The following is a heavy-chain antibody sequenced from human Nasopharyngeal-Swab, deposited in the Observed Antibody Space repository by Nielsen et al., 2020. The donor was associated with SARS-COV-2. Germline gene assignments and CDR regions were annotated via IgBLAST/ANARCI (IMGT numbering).Heavy chain of an antibody. Sequence: GESLKISCTTSGFIFGDYAMSWFRQAPGKGLEWVGFIRSKIYGGAPEYAASVKGRFTISRDGAESIAYLHMNSLETEDTGVYYCARSVGSYYGQGAFDIWGQGTMVTVSS. V-gene: IGHV3-49*01. CDR2: IRSKIYGGAP. CDR1: GFIFGDYA. J-gene: IGHJ3*02. D-gene: IGHD1-26*01. CDR3: ARSVGSYYGQGAFDI.